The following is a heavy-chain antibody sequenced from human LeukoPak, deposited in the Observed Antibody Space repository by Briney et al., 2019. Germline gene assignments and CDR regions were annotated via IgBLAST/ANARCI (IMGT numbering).Heavy chain of an antibody. Sequence: AETLSLTCTVSGGSISSSSYYWGWIRRPPGKGLEWIGSVYYSGSTYYNSSLKSRITMSVDTSKNQFSLKLTSVTAADTAVYYCASDRSGLSFCFWGQGTLVTVS. CDR2: VYYSGST. J-gene: IGHJ4*02. CDR1: GGSISSSSYY. V-gene: IGHV4-39*01. CDR3: ASDRSGLSFCF. D-gene: IGHD3-22*01.